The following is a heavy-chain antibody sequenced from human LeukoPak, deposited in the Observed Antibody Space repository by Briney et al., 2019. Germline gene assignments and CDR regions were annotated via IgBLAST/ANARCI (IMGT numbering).Heavy chain of an antibody. D-gene: IGHD1-26*01. V-gene: IGHV4-38-2*01. Sequence: SETLSLTCAVSGYSISSGYYWSWIRQPPGKGLEWVGSIYHSGSTYYNPSLKRRVTISVDTSKNHFSLKLSSVTAADTAVYYCARTRMSGAGAFDIWGQGTMVTVSS. CDR1: GYSISSGYY. CDR2: IYHSGST. CDR3: ARTRMSGAGAFDI. J-gene: IGHJ3*02.